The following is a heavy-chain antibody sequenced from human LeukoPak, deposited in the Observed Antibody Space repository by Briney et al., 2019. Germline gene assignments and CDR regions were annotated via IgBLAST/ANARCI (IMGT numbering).Heavy chain of an antibody. V-gene: IGHV4-59*01. CDR2: IYYGGST. CDR3: ARARVPRITFGGVIVIRPYYFDY. J-gene: IGHJ4*02. Sequence: PSETLSLTCTVSGGSISSYYWSWIRQPPGKGLEWIGYIYYGGSTNYNPSLKSRVTISVDTSKNQFSLKLSSVTAADTAVYYCARARVPRITFGGVIVIRPYYFDYWGQGTLVTVSS. CDR1: GGSISSYY. D-gene: IGHD3-16*02.